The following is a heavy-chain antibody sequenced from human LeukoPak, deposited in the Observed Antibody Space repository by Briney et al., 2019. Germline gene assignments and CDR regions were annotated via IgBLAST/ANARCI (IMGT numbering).Heavy chain of an antibody. Sequence: GALRLSCAASGFTFSSYEMNWVRQAPGKGLEWVSYISNSGSTIYYADSVKGRFTISRDNAKNSLYLQMNSLRAEDTAVYYCARADVLLWFGERILRGYYYGMDVWGKGTTVTVSS. CDR2: ISNSGSTI. J-gene: IGHJ6*04. V-gene: IGHV3-48*03. D-gene: IGHD3-10*01. CDR3: ARADVLLWFGERILRGYYYGMDV. CDR1: GFTFSSYE.